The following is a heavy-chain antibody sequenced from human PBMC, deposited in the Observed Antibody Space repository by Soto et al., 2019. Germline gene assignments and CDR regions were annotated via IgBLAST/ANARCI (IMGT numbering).Heavy chain of an antibody. CDR2: INPYNGNT. J-gene: IGHJ4*02. D-gene: IGHD3-9*01. Sequence: QVQLVQSGPELKKPGASVKVSCGASGYTFTNYGISWERQAPGQGLEWMGWINPYNGNTKYSQKLQGRVTMTTDTSTSTAYLDLRSLRSDDTAVYYCARDPMTGYLQFDYWGQGTLVTVSS. CDR1: GYTFTNYG. CDR3: ARDPMTGYLQFDY. V-gene: IGHV1-18*01.